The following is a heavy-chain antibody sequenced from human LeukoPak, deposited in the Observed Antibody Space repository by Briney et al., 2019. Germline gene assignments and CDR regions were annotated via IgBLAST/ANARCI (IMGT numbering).Heavy chain of an antibody. J-gene: IGHJ4*02. CDR3: ARGGVFDCSGGSCYRLIDY. Sequence: PGRSLRLSCAASGFTFSSYAMHWVRQAPGKGLEWVAVISYDGSNKYYADSVKGRFTISRDNSKNTLYLQMNSLRAEDTAVYYCARGGVFDCSGGSCYRLIDYWGQGTLVTVSS. D-gene: IGHD2-15*01. V-gene: IGHV3-30*04. CDR1: GFTFSSYA. CDR2: ISYDGSNK.